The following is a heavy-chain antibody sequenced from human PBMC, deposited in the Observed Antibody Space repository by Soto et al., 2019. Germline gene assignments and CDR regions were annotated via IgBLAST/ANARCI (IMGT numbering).Heavy chain of an antibody. CDR3: VRDRDRRWFDP. CDR2: ISSDGDST. D-gene: IGHD3-10*01. V-gene: IGHV3-11*01. Sequence: QLVESGGGLVKPGGSLRLSCEASGFIFSDFYMAWIRQAPGKGLEWVSYISSDGDSTYADSVKGRFTIYRDNAKNSLYLQMTSLSVEDTAVYYCVRDRDRRWFDPWGQGALVSVSS. CDR1: GFIFSDFY. J-gene: IGHJ5*02.